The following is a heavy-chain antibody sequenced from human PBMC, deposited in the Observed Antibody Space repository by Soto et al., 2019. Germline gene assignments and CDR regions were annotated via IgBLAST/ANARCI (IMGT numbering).Heavy chain of an antibody. CDR3: ARQGRTTHYGVLSGYTLPNAFDT. V-gene: IGHV5-51*01. Sequence: PGESLKISCQSTGYSFTTYWIAWVRQMPGKGLEWVGIIYPGDSDTRYSPSFQGHVTISADKSINTAYLQWSSLKASDTAMYFCARQGRTTHYGVLSGYTLPNAFDTWGQGTMLTVSS. CDR2: IYPGDSDT. CDR1: GYSFTTYW. D-gene: IGHD3-3*01. J-gene: IGHJ3*02.